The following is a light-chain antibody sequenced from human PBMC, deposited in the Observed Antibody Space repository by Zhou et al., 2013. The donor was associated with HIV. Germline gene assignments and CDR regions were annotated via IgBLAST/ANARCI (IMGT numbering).Light chain of an antibody. Sequence: EIVLTQSPGTLSLLPGERATLSCRASQSVGTTFLAWYQLKPGQAPKLIIYSASRRATGIPDRFSGSGSGTDFTLTISRLEPEDFAVYYCQQRSDWPPLFTFGPGTKVDIK. CDR1: QSVGTTF. J-gene: IGKJ3*01. V-gene: IGKV3D-20*02. CDR2: SAS. CDR3: QQRSDWPPLFT.